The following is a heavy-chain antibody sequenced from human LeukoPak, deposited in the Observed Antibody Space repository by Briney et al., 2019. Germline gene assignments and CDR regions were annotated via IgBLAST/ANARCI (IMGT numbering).Heavy chain of an antibody. J-gene: IGHJ4*02. D-gene: IGHD6-19*01. CDR3: ARGWGSSGWFDY. CDR1: GGSISSYY. CDR2: IYYSGST. V-gene: IGHV4-59*08. Sequence: MSSETLSLTCTVSGGSISSYYWSWIRQPPGKGLEWIGYIYYSGSTNYNPSLKSRVTISVDTSKNQFSLKLSSVTAADTAVYYCARGWGSSGWFDYWGQGTLVTVSS.